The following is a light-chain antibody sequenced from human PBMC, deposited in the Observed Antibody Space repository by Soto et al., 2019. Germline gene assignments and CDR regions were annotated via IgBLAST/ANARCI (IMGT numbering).Light chain of an antibody. V-gene: IGKV3-15*01. CDR1: QSVSTN. Sequence: EVVMTRSPATLSVSPGERATLSCRASQSVSTNLAWYQQKPGQAPRVLIYGASTRATAVPARFSGSGSGTEFTLTISSLQPEDFAVYYCQQYNNWYTFGQGTKLEIK. CDR3: QQYNNWYT. CDR2: GAS. J-gene: IGKJ2*01.